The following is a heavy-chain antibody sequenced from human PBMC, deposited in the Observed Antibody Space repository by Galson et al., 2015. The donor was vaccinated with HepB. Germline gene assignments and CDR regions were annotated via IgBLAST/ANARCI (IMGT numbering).Heavy chain of an antibody. Sequence: SVKVSCKASGYTFTSYAMHWVRQAPGQRLEWMGWINAGNGNTKYSQKYQGRVTITRDTSASTAYMELSSLSSEDTAVYYSGGGLWFGELGGLDYWGQGTLVTVSS. CDR1: GYTFTSYA. J-gene: IGHJ4*02. CDR3: GGGLWFGELGGLDY. D-gene: IGHD3-10*01. CDR2: INAGNGNT. V-gene: IGHV1-3*01.